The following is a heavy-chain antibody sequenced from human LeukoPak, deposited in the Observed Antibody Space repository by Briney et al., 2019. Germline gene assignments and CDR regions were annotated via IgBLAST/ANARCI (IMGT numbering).Heavy chain of an antibody. V-gene: IGHV3-48*02. J-gene: IGHJ4*02. CDR1: GLIFSSYA. Sequence: GGSLRLSCAASGLIFSSYAMNWVRQAPGKGLEWISYISPTYTIYYSDSVRGRFTISRDNAKNSLFLQMNSLRDEDTAVYFCARDHDWGFDYWGPGTLVAVSS. CDR2: ISPTYTI. D-gene: IGHD2-21*01. CDR3: ARDHDWGFDY.